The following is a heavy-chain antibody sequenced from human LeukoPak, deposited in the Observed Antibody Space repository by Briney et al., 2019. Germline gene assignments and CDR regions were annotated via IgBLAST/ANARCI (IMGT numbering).Heavy chain of an antibody. D-gene: IGHD3-3*01. CDR1: GFTFSSYS. CDR2: ISSSSSTI. V-gene: IGHV3-48*01. Sequence: GGSLRLSCAASGFTFSSYSMNWVCQAPGKGLEWVSYISSSSSTIYYADSVKGRFTTSRDNAKNSLYLQMNSLRAEDTAVYYCASMFYDFWSGYSNWFDPWGQGTLVTVSS. J-gene: IGHJ5*02. CDR3: ASMFYDFWSGYSNWFDP.